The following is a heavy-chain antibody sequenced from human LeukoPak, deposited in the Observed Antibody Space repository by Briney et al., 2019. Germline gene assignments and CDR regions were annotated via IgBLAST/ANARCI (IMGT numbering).Heavy chain of an antibody. J-gene: IGHJ4*02. CDR3: VQTTGWPGFDY. V-gene: IGHV4-4*09. Sequence: SETLSLTCTTSGVSINRYYWSWVRQPPGKGLEWIGNIYSGVPTYFNPSLKSRVTISVDTSKNQFSLNLTSVTAADTAMYYCVQTTGWPGFDYWGQGILVTVSS. CDR2: IYSGVPT. CDR1: GVSINRYY. D-gene: IGHD1-1*01.